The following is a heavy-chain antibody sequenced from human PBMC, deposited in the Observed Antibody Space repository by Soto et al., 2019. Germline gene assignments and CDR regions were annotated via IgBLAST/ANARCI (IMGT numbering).Heavy chain of an antibody. J-gene: IGHJ4*02. CDR3: AKVERAVAGIID. Sequence: EVQLLESGGGLVQPGGSLRLSCAASGFTLSSYAMSWVRQAPGKGLDWVSAISVSVGSTYYADSVKGRFTISRDNSKNTLYLQMNSLRAEDTAVYYCAKVERAVAGIIDWGQGTLVTVSS. CDR2: ISVSVGST. CDR1: GFTLSSYA. D-gene: IGHD6-19*01. V-gene: IGHV3-23*01.